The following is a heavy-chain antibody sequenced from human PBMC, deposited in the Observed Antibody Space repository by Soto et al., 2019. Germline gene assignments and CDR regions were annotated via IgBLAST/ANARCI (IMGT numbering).Heavy chain of an antibody. D-gene: IGHD5-12*01. J-gene: IGHJ4*02. CDR2: ISSSSSTI. CDR1: GFTFSSYS. V-gene: IGHV3-48*02. Sequence: GSLRLSCAASGFTFSSYSMNWVRQAPGKGLECGSYISSSSSTIYYADSVKGRFTIPRDNAKNSLYLQMNSLRDEHTAVYYCARGKFRGYDYWGQGTLVTVSS. CDR3: ARGKFRGYDY.